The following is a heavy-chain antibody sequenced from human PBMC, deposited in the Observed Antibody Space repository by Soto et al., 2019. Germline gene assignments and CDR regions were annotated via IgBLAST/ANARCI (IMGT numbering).Heavy chain of an antibody. V-gene: IGHV4-39*01. CDR3: ASIFLHYDTFDY. J-gene: IGHJ4*02. CDR2: IYYSGST. D-gene: IGHD3-3*01. CDR1: GGSISSSSYY. Sequence: SETLSLTCTVSGGSISSSSYYWGWIRQPPGKGLEWIGSIYYSGSTYYNPSLKSRVTISVDTSKNQFYLQLSSVTAADTAVYYCASIFLHYDTFDYWGQGTLVTVSS.